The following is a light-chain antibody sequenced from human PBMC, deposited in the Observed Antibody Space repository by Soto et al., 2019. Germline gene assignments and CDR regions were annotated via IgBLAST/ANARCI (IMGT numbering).Light chain of an antibody. CDR3: CSYAGSYTYV. CDR1: SSDVGGYNY. Sequence: QSALTQPPSASGSLGQSVTISCTGTSSDVGGYNYVSWYQHHPGKAPKLMIYDVSKRPSGVPDRFSGSKSGNTASLTISALQAEDEADYYCCSYAGSYTYVFGTGTKLIVL. J-gene: IGLJ1*01. V-gene: IGLV2-11*01. CDR2: DVS.